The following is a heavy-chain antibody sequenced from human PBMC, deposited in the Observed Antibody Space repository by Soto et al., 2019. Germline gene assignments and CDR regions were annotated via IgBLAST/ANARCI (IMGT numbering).Heavy chain of an antibody. Sequence: QVQLVQSGAEVKSPGASVKVSCKASGYSFTNYGFTWVRRAPGKGLEWVGWISFYNGNTNYAQRVQGRVTLTIDIATSTTYMEMTSLRSDDTAVYFCASGRLGCYDRSGDYYIPPPDFWGQGTLVTVSS. V-gene: IGHV1-18*01. J-gene: IGHJ4*02. D-gene: IGHD3-22*01. CDR1: GYSFTNYG. CDR2: ISFYNGNT. CDR3: ASGRLGCYDRSGDYYIPPPDF.